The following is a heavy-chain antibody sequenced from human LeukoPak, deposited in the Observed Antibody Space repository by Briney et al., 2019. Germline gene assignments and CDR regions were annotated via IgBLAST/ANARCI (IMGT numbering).Heavy chain of an antibody. CDR2: ISSSGSTI. CDR3: ARMGGELLYGWFDP. V-gene: IGHV3-11*01. CDR1: GFTFSTYW. Sequence: PGGSLRLSCAASGFTFSTYWMSWIRQAPGKGLEWVSYISSSGSTIYYADSVKGRFTISRDNAKNSLYLQMNSLRAEDTAVYYCARMGGELLYGWFDPWGQGTLVTVSS. D-gene: IGHD3-10*01. J-gene: IGHJ5*02.